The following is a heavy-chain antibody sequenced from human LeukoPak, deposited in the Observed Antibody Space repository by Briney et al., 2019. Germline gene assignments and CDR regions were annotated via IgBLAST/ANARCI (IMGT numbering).Heavy chain of an antibody. D-gene: IGHD2-2*01. V-gene: IGHV1-24*01. CDR2: FYPEDGET. CDR3: ATKAATDIVVVPAADQPYYYYGMDV. J-gene: IGHJ6*02. Sequence: GASVKVSCKVSGYTLTELSMHWVRQAPGKGLEWVGGFYPEDGETIYAQKFQGRVTMTEDTSTDTAYMELSSLRSEDTAVYYCATKAATDIVVVPAADQPYYYYGMDVWGQGTTVTVSS. CDR1: GYTLTELS.